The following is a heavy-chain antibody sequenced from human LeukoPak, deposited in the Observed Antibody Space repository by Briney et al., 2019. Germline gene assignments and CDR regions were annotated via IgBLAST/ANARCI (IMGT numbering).Heavy chain of an antibody. CDR1: GGSFSGYY. CDR3: ARKSTRYFDSHNWFDP. D-gene: IGHD3-9*01. V-gene: IGHV4-34*01. Sequence: SETLSLTCAVYGGSFSGYYWSWIRQPPGKGLGWIGEINHSGSTNYNPSLKSRVTTSVDTSKNQFSLKLSSVTAADTAVYYCARKSTRYFDSHNWFDPWGQGTLVTVSS. J-gene: IGHJ5*02. CDR2: INHSGST.